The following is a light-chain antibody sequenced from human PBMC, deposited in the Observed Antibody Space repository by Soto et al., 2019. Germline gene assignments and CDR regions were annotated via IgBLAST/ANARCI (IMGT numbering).Light chain of an antibody. CDR2: ATS. Sequence: DIQMTQSPSSLYASVGDRVTLTCRASQSISSYLAWYQQKPGKAPNLLIYATSTLQSGVPSRFSGSGSGTEFTLTISSLQPEDFATYYCQQYNTYSQTFGQGTKVDIK. CDR1: QSISSY. CDR3: QQYNTYSQT. J-gene: IGKJ1*01. V-gene: IGKV1-9*01.